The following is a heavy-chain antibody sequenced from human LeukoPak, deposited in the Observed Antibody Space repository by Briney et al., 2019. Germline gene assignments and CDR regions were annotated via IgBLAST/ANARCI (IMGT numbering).Heavy chain of an antibody. CDR3: ARGGYSSSYYWFDP. Sequence: SVKVSCKASGGTFSSYTISWVRQAPGQGPEWVGRIIPILGIANYAQKFQGRVTITADKSTSTAYMELSSLRSEDTAVYYCARGGYSSSYYWFDPWGQGTLVTVSS. J-gene: IGHJ5*02. CDR2: IIPILGIA. D-gene: IGHD6-6*01. CDR1: GGTFSSYT. V-gene: IGHV1-69*02.